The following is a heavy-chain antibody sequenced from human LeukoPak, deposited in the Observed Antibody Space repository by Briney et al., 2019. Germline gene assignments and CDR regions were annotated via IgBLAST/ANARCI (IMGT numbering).Heavy chain of an antibody. V-gene: IGHV3-53*01. CDR1: GFTFNFHG. J-gene: IGHJ4*02. Sequence: GGSLRLSCAASGFTFNFHGMHWVRQAPGKGLEWVSVIYGGGSTYYADSVKGRFTISRDTSKNTLYLQMNSLRAEDTAVYYCASWPGGWYGEDSWGQGTLVTVSS. CDR3: ASWPGGWYGEDS. D-gene: IGHD6-19*01. CDR2: IYGGGST.